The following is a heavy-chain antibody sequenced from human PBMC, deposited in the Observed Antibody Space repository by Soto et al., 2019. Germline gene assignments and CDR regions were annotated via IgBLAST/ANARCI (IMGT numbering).Heavy chain of an antibody. Sequence: SETLSLTCTVSGGSISSSSYYWGWIRQPPGKGLEWIGSIYYSGSTYYNPSLKSRVTISVDTSKNQFSLKLSSVTAADTAVYYCASCSIAAFGMDVWGQGTTVTVSS. V-gene: IGHV4-39*01. J-gene: IGHJ6*02. CDR1: GGSISSSSYY. CDR2: IYYSGST. CDR3: ASCSIAAFGMDV. D-gene: IGHD6-6*01.